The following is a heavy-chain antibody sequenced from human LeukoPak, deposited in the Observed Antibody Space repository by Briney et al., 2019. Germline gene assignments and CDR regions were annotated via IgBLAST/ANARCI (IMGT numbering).Heavy chain of an antibody. CDR2: INHSGST. Sequence: SETLSLTCAVYGGSFRGYYWSWIRQPPGKGLEGIGEINHSGSTNYNPSLKSRVTISVDTSKNQFSLKLSSVTAADTAVYYCARGYYFDYWGQGTLVTVSS. J-gene: IGHJ4*02. CDR3: ARGYYFDY. CDR1: GGSFRGYY. V-gene: IGHV4-34*01.